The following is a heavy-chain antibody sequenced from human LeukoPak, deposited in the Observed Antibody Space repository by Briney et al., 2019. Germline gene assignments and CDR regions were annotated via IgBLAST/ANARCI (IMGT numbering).Heavy chain of an antibody. D-gene: IGHD3-22*01. CDR2: ISSSSSYI. J-gene: IGHJ6*02. CDR3: ARDPSGYDSSGYRYPGEMDV. CDR1: GFTFSSYS. V-gene: IGHV3-21*01. Sequence: GESLRLSCAASGFTFSSYSMSWVRQAPGKGLEWVSSISSSSSYIYYADSVKGRFTISRDNAKNTLYLQMNSLRAEGTAVYYCARDPSGYDSSGYRYPGEMDVWGQGTTVTVSS.